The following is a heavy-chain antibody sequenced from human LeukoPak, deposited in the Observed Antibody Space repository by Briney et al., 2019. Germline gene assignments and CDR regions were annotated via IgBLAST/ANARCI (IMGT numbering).Heavy chain of an antibody. J-gene: IGHJ4*02. CDR1: GDSVSSNSAA. Sequence: SQTLSLTCAISGDSVSSNSAAWNWSRQSPSRGLEWLGRTYYRSNLYNDYAVSVKSRITINTDTSKNQFSLQLNSVTPEDTAVYYCARSGYSYGSIYFDYWGQGTLVTVSS. V-gene: IGHV6-1*01. D-gene: IGHD5-18*01. CDR2: TYYRSNLYN. CDR3: ARSGYSYGSIYFDY.